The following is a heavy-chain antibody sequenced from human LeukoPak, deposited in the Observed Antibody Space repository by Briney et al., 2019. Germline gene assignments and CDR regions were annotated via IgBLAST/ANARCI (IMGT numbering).Heavy chain of an antibody. CDR1: GYSFTNYW. D-gene: IGHD4-23*01. V-gene: IGHV5-51*01. J-gene: IGHJ4*02. CDR2: IYPGDSDT. CDR3: ARLAERHYGGDMGQRPFDF. Sequence: GESLKISCKGSGYSFTNYWIGWVRQMPGKGLEWMGIIYPGDSDTKYSPSFQGQVTISADESITTASLQWNTLRASDTAMYYCARLAERHYGGDMGQRPFDFWGQGTLVTVSS.